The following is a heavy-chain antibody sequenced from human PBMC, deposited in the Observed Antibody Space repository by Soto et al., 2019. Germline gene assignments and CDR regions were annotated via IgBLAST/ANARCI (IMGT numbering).Heavy chain of an antibody. Sequence: GGSLRLSCAASGFTFSSYSMNWVRQAPGKGLEWVSSISSSSSYIYYADSVKGRFTISRDNAKNSLYLQMNSLRAEDTVVYYCARDEGIAVAGTRWFDPWGQGTLVTVSS. D-gene: IGHD6-19*01. CDR2: ISSSSSYI. V-gene: IGHV3-21*01. CDR3: ARDEGIAVAGTRWFDP. J-gene: IGHJ5*02. CDR1: GFTFSSYS.